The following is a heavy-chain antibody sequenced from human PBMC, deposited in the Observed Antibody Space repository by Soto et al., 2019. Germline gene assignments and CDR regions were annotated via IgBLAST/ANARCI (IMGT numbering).Heavy chain of an antibody. CDR3: AKEGDLEFSGYDAFDI. D-gene: IGHD3-22*01. CDR1: GGSLSSSSYY. Sequence: SETLSLTCTVSGGSLSSSSYYWGWIRQPPGKGLEWIGSIYYSGSTYYNPTLKSRVTISVDTSKNQFSLKLSSVTAADAAVEYWAKEGDLEFSGYDAFDIWGQGTMVTVSS. CDR2: IYYSGST. V-gene: IGHV4-39*07. J-gene: IGHJ3*02.